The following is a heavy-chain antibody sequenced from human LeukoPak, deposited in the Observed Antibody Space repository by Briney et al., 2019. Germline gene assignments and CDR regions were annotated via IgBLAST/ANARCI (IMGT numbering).Heavy chain of an antibody. CDR2: ICTSGST. Sequence: SETLSLTCTVSGGSISSYYWSWIRQPAGKGLEWIGRICTSGSTNYNPSLKSRVAMSVDTSKNQFSLKLSSVTAADTAVYYCARENYYDSSGLVGFDPWGQGTLVTVSS. V-gene: IGHV4-4*07. CDR3: ARENYYDSSGLVGFDP. CDR1: GGSISSYY. D-gene: IGHD3-22*01. J-gene: IGHJ5*02.